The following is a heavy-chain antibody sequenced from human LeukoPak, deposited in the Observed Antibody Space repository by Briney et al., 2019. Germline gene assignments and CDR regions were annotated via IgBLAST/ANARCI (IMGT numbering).Heavy chain of an antibody. Sequence: ASVKVSCKASGGTFSSYAISWVRQAPGQGLEWMGIINPSGGSTSYAQKFQGRVTMTRDTSTSTVYMELSSLRSEDTAVYYCASGEVPAATIDYWGQGTLVTVSS. J-gene: IGHJ4*02. D-gene: IGHD2-2*01. CDR2: INPSGGST. CDR3: ASGEVPAATIDY. CDR1: GGTFSSYA. V-gene: IGHV1-46*01.